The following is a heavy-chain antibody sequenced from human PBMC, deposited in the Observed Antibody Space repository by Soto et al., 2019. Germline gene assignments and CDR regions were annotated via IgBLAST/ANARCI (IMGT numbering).Heavy chain of an antibody. V-gene: IGHV4-30-4*01. CDR3: ARGTVEVLRYFDWLPHYYYYGMDV. J-gene: IGHJ6*02. D-gene: IGHD3-9*01. Sequence: SETLSLTCTVSGGSISSGDYYWSWIRQPPGKGLEWIGYIYYSGSTYYNPSLKSRVTISVDTSKNQFSLKLSSVTAADTSVYYCARGTVEVLRYFDWLPHYYYYGMDVWGQGTTVTVS. CDR1: GGSISSGDYY. CDR2: IYYSGST.